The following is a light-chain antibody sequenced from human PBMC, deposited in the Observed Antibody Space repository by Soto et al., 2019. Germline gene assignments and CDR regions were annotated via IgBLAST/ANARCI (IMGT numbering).Light chain of an antibody. Sequence: QSALTQPPSASGSPGQSVTISCTGTASDIGGYDYVSWYQQHPGKAPKLMIYEVNKRPSGVPDRFSGSKSGNTASLTVSGLQAEDEADYYCYSYAGSNIFHVFGGGTKLTVL. CDR3: YSYAGSNIFHV. J-gene: IGLJ3*02. V-gene: IGLV2-8*01. CDR2: EVN. CDR1: ASDIGGYDY.